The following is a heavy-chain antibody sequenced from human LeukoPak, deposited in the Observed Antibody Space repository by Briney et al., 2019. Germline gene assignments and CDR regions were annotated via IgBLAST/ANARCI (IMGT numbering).Heavy chain of an antibody. Sequence: SETLSLTCAVYGGSFSGYYWSWIRQPPGKGLEWIGEINHSGSTNYNPSLKSRVTMSVDTSKNQFSLKLSSVTAADTAVYYCARGVWELPDFDYWGQGTLVTVSS. D-gene: IGHD1-26*01. CDR2: INHSGST. CDR3: ARGVWELPDFDY. V-gene: IGHV4-34*01. CDR1: GGSFSGYY. J-gene: IGHJ4*02.